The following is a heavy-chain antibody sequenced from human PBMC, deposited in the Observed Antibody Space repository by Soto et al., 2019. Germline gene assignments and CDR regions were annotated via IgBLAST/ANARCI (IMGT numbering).Heavy chain of an antibody. Sequence: ASVKGSCKVSGYTLTELSMHWVRQAPGKGLEWMGGFDPEDGETIYAQKFQGRVTMTEDTSTDTAYMELSSLRSEDTAVYYCATGYSSSPNYYYYYYYMDVWGKGTTVTVSS. V-gene: IGHV1-24*01. CDR1: GYTLTELS. D-gene: IGHD6-6*01. CDR3: ATGYSSSPNYYYYYYYMDV. J-gene: IGHJ6*03. CDR2: FDPEDGET.